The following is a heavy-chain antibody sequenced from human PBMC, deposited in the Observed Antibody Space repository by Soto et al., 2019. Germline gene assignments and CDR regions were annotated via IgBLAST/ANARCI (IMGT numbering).Heavy chain of an antibody. CDR2: ISYDGSNK. CDR1: GFTFSSYA. Sequence: QVQLVESGGGVVQPGRSLRLSCAASGFTFSSYAMHWVRQAPGKGLEWVAGISYDGSNKYYAESVKGRFTISRDNSKNTLYLQMNSLRAEDTAVYYCARTYYYDSSGYYGYWGQGTLVTVAS. J-gene: IGHJ4*02. D-gene: IGHD3-22*01. V-gene: IGHV3-30-3*01. CDR3: ARTYYYDSSGYYGY.